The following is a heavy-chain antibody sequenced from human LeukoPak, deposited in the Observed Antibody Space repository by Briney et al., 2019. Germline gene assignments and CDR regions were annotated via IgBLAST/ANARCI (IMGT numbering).Heavy chain of an antibody. CDR3: ARHYCSSSSCARLGVIDY. J-gene: IGHJ4*02. CDR2: AYYSGST. CDR1: GVFFSGYY. V-gene: IGHV4-34*01. D-gene: IGHD2-2*01. Sequence: SATLSLTCVVYGVFFSGYYWSRIRQPPGKRLEWVGTAYYSGSTYHNPSLKCRVTISVDTSKNQFSLKLSSVTTADTAAYYCARHYCSSSSCARLGVIDYWGQGILVTVSS.